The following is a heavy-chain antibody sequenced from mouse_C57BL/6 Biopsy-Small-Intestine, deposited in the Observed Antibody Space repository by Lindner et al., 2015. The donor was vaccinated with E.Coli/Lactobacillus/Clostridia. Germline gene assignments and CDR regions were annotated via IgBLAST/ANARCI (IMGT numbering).Heavy chain of an antibody. CDR1: GYTFTSYY. CDR2: IDPSGGST. Sequence: SVKVSCKASGYTFTSYYMHWVRQAPGQGLEWMGRIDPSGGSTSYTLKFQGRVTMTRDTSTSTVYMELSSLRSEDTAVYYCARAKSGAYTSLYYYNGMDVWGQGTRVTVSS. J-gene: IGHJ1*01. D-gene: IGHD2-1*01. V-gene: IGHV1-72*04. CDR3: ARAKSGAYTSLYYYNGMDV.